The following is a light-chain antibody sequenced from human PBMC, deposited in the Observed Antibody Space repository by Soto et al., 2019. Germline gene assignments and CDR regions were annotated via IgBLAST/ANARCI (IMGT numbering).Light chain of an antibody. CDR1: SSDIGGYNY. CDR2: DVS. Sequence: QSALTQPASVSGSPGQSITISCTETSSDIGGYNYVSWYQQHPGKAPKLMIHDVSNRPSGVSDRFSGSKSGNTASLTISGLQAEDEADYYCSSFTSSTTLVFGGGTKLTVL. J-gene: IGLJ2*01. CDR3: SSFTSSTTLV. V-gene: IGLV2-14*01.